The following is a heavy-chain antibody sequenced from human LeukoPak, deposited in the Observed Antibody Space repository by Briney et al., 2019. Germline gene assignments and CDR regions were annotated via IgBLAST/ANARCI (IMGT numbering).Heavy chain of an antibody. CDR2: IYSSGST. J-gene: IGHJ3*02. Sequence: SQTLSLTCSVSGDTISSGTYYWSWVRQPAGKGLEWIGRIYSSGSTNYNPSLKSRVALSVDTSKNQFSLKLSSVTAADTAVYYCARGPTRAIGFDIWGQGTTVTVS. CDR1: GDTISSGTYY. V-gene: IGHV4-61*02. CDR3: ARGPTRAIGFDI.